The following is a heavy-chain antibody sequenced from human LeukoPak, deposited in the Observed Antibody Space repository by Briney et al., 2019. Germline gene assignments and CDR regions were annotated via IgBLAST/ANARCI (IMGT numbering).Heavy chain of an antibody. J-gene: IGHJ6*02. CDR3: ARYGYSHGMDV. CDR2: IKQDGSEE. D-gene: IGHD5-18*01. CDR1: GFTFSSYW. Sequence: PGGSLRLSCAASGFTFSSYWMSWVRQAPGKGLEWVANIKQDGSEEYYVDSVKGRFAISRDNAKNSLYLQMNSLRAEDTALYYCARYGYSHGMDVWGQETTVTVSS. V-gene: IGHV3-7*01.